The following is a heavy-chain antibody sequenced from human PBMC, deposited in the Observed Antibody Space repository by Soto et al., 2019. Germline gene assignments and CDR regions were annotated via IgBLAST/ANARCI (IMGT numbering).Heavy chain of an antibody. CDR1: GASVRSSRFY. D-gene: IGHD2-21*02. CDR2: IVSSGAM. Sequence: PSETVSLTCSVSGASVRSSRFYWGWIRQTPGKGLEWIGSIVSSGAMHPNPSLRSRIDISLDSSQNKLSLDLFSVTAADTSVYYCARQETASWSHYLSPFAHRGQGIVGTVS. CDR3: ARQETASWSHYLSPFAH. V-gene: IGHV4-39*01. J-gene: IGHJ4*02.